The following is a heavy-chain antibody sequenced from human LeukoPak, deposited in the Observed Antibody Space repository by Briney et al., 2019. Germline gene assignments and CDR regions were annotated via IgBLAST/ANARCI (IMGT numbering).Heavy chain of an antibody. CDR2: INHSGST. J-gene: IGHJ6*03. V-gene: IGHV4-34*01. Sequence: SETLSLTCAVYGGSFSGYYWSWIRQPPGKGLEWIGEINHSGSTNYNPSLKSRVTILVDTSKNQFSLKLSSVTAADTAVYYCARRNRGSGSASIRYYYYMDVWGKGTTVTISS. D-gene: IGHD3-10*01. CDR1: GGSFSGYY. CDR3: ARRNRGSGSASIRYYYYMDV.